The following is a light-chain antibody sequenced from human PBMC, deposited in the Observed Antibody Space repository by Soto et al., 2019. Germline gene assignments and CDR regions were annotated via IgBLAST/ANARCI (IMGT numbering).Light chain of an antibody. CDR1: QNIGDW. V-gene: IGKV1-5*01. CDR2: DAS. CDR3: QQYDTYSWT. J-gene: IGKJ1*01. Sequence: DIQMTQSPSTQSASVGDRVTITCRASQNIGDWLAWYQQKPGRAPKLLIYDASSLESGVPSRFSGSGSGTEFTLTISSLQPEDFATFYCQQYDTYSWTFGQGTKVDIK.